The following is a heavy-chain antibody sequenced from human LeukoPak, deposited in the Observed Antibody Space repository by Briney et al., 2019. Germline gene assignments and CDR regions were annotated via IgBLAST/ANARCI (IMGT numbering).Heavy chain of an antibody. V-gene: IGHV4-34*01. D-gene: IGHD3-10*01. CDR1: GGSFSGYY. J-gene: IGHJ5*02. CDR3: AREHSYYYGSGSYYNRNWFDP. Sequence: SETLSLTCAVYGGSFSGYYWSWIRQSPGKGLEWIGEINHSGSTNYNPSLKSRVTISVDTSKNQFSLKLSSVTAADTAVYYCAREHSYYYGSGSYYNRNWFDPWGQGTLVTVSS. CDR2: INHSGST.